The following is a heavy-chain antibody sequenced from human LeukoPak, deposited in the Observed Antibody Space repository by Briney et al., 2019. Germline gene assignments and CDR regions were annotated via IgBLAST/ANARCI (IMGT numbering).Heavy chain of an antibody. Sequence: SETLSLTCNVSGGSISSNTYFWGWIRRPPGKGPEWIGSIRYSGSTYYNPSLKSRVTISVDTSKNQFSLKLSSVTAADTAVYYCARGGSYSFTPWGQGTLVTVSS. D-gene: IGHD1-26*01. J-gene: IGHJ5*02. CDR1: GGSISSNTYF. V-gene: IGHV4-39*07. CDR3: ARGGSYSFTP. CDR2: IRYSGST.